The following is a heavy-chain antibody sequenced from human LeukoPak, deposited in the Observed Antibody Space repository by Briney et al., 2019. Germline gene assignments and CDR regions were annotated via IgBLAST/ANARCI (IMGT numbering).Heavy chain of an antibody. J-gene: IGHJ4*02. CDR2: ISYDGSNK. V-gene: IGHV3-30-3*01. D-gene: IGHD3-22*01. CDR1: GFTFSSYA. Sequence: GGSLRLSCAASGFTFSSYAMHWVRQAPGKGLEWVAVISYDGSNKYYADSVKGRFTISRDNSKNTLYLQMNSLRAEDTAVYYCARVLGYYYDSSGWYYFDYWGQGTLVTVSS. CDR3: ARVLGYYYDSSGWYYFDY.